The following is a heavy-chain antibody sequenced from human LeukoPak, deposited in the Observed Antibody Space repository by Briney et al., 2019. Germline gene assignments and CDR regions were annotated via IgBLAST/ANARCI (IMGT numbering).Heavy chain of an antibody. CDR3: ARHGPGDYSNPFPY. Sequence: SETLSLTCTVSGGSISSSSYYWGWIRQPPGKGLEWIGSIYYSGSTYYNPSLKSRVTISVDTSKNQFSLKLSSVTAADTAVYYCARHGPGDYSNPFPYWGQGALVTVSS. J-gene: IGHJ4*02. CDR1: GGSISSSSYY. D-gene: IGHD4-11*01. CDR2: IYYSGST. V-gene: IGHV4-39*01.